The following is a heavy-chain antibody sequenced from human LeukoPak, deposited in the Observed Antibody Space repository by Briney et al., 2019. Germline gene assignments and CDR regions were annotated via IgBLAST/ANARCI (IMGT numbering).Heavy chain of an antibody. CDR3: AKDRFGCSSTSCYSLDY. J-gene: IGHJ4*02. V-gene: IGHV3-23*01. CDR1: GFTLSSYG. D-gene: IGHD2-2*01. CDR2: ISGSGGFT. Sequence: GGSLRLSCAASGFTLSSYGMSWVRQAPGKGLEWVSAISGSGGFTYYADSVKGRFTISRDNSKNTLYLQMNSLRAEDTAVYYCAKDRFGCSSTSCYSLDYWGQGTLVTVSS.